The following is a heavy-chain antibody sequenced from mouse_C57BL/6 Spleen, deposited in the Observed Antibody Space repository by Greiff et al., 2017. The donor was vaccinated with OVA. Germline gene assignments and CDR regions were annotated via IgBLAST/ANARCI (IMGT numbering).Heavy chain of an antibody. CDR3: ARRPTMITTKGYYAMDY. J-gene: IGHJ4*01. Sequence: EVQLQQSGPELVKPGASVKISCKASGYTFTDYYMNWVKQSHGKSLEWIGDINPNNGGTSYNQKFKGKATLTVDKSSSTAYMELRSLTSEDSAVYYCARRPTMITTKGYYAMDYWGQGTSVTVSS. CDR1: GYTFTDYY. V-gene: IGHV1-26*01. D-gene: IGHD2-4*01. CDR2: INPNNGGT.